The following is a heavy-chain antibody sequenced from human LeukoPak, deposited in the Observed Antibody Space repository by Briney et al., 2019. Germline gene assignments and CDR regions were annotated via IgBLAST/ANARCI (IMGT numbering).Heavy chain of an antibody. D-gene: IGHD4-17*01. J-gene: IGHJ3*02. CDR1: GFTFSSYE. Sequence: GGSLRLSCAASGFTFSSYEMNWVRQAPGKGLEWVSYISSSGSTIYYADSVKGRFTISRDNAKNSLYPQMNSLRAEDTAVYYCARDLNYGDKRDDAFDIWGQGTMVTVSS. CDR2: ISSSGSTI. V-gene: IGHV3-48*03. CDR3: ARDLNYGDKRDDAFDI.